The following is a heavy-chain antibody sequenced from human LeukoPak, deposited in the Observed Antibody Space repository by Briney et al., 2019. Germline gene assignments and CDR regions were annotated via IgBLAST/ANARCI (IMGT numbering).Heavy chain of an antibody. CDR3: TRAVVVTASDT. V-gene: IGHV3-74*01. J-gene: IGHJ5*02. CDR2: INSDGSIT. D-gene: IGHD2-21*02. CDR1: GFTFSSFW. Sequence: PGGSLRLSCAASGFTFSSFWMHWVRQAPGKGLVWVSRINSDGSITTYADSVKGRFTISRDNAKNTVYLQLSSLRAEDTAVYYCTRAVVVTASDTWGQGTLVTVSS.